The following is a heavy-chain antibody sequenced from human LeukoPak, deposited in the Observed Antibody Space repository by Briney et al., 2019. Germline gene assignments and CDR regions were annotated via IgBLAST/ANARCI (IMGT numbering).Heavy chain of an antibody. CDR3: ARGKTYYYDSSGYSFDY. Sequence: GGSLRLSCAASGFTFSSYSMNWVRQAPGKGLEWVSYISSSSSTIYYADSVKGRFTISRDNAKNSLYLQMNSLRAEDTAVYYCARGKTYYYDSSGYSFDYWGQGTLVTVSS. D-gene: IGHD3-22*01. V-gene: IGHV3-48*04. CDR2: ISSSSSTI. J-gene: IGHJ4*02. CDR1: GFTFSSYS.